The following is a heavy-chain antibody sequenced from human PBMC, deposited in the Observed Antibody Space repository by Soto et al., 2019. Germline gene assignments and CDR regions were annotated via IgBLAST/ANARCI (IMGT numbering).Heavy chain of an antibody. Sequence: SETLSLTCTVSGGSISGFYWSWIRQHPGKGLEWIGYIYYSGSTSSNPSLKSRVTMSLDTSKNQVSLKLTSVTAADTAVYYCARDLRFRSAPWGQGTLVTVSS. CDR2: IYYSGST. CDR1: GGSISGFY. J-gene: IGHJ5*02. D-gene: IGHD3-3*01. V-gene: IGHV4-59*08. CDR3: ARDLRFRSAP.